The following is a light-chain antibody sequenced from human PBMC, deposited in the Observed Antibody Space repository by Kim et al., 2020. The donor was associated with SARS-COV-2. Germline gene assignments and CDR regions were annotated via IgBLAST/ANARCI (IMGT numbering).Light chain of an antibody. CDR3: QSFDNSLSSWV. J-gene: IGLJ3*02. Sequence: QTVTILCTGTFSNIGAGFHVPWYQVVPLTAPNLLIHADVNLPIGVPDRISGSKSGTAASLSISGLQAEDEADYYCQSFDNSLSSWVFGGGTKLTVL. V-gene: IGLV1-40*01. CDR2: ADV. CDR1: FSNIGAGFH.